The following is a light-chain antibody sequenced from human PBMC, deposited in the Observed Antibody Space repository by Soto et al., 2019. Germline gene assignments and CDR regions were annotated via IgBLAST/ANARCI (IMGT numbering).Light chain of an antibody. Sequence: EIVMTQSPATLSVSPGERATLSCRASQSVNSNLAWYQQKPGQAHRLLMYGASTRATGIPARFSCSGSGTEFTLTISSLQSEDFAVYYCQQYNKWPQTFGQGTKVEIK. CDR2: GAS. J-gene: IGKJ1*01. V-gene: IGKV3-15*01. CDR1: QSVNSN. CDR3: QQYNKWPQT.